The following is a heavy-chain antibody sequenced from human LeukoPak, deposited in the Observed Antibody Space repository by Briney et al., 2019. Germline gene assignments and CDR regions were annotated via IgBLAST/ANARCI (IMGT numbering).Heavy chain of an antibody. CDR3: ARGEGYSSGWLGF. V-gene: IGHV1-2*02. Sequence: GASVKVSCKASGYTFTGYYMHWVLQATGQGLEWMGWINPNSGGTNYAQKFQGRVTMTRDTSISTAYMELSRLRSDDTAVYYCARGEGYSSGWLGFWGQGTLVTVSS. CDR2: INPNSGGT. CDR1: GYTFTGYY. J-gene: IGHJ4*02. D-gene: IGHD6-19*01.